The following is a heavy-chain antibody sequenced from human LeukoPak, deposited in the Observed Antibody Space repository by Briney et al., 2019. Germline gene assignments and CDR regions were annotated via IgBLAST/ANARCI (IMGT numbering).Heavy chain of an antibody. J-gene: IGHJ5*02. CDR3: ARALAPLAYSSGWYNWFDP. CDR2: IIPIFGTA. D-gene: IGHD6-19*01. V-gene: IGHV1-69*13. CDR1: GGTFSIYA. Sequence: SVKVSCKASGGTFSIYAISWVRQAPGQGLEWMGGIIPIFGTANYAQKFQGRVTITADETTSTAYMELSSLRSEETAVYYCARALAPLAYSSGWYNWFDPWGQGTLVTVSS.